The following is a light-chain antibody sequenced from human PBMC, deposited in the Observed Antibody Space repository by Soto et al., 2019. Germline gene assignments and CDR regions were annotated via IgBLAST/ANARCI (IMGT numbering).Light chain of an antibody. J-gene: IGKJ1*01. CDR2: GAS. CDR3: QQYGSSPPT. V-gene: IGKV3-20*01. CDR1: QSISRY. Sequence: IVLTQSPGTLSLSPGERGTLSFRASQSISRYLAWYQQKPGQGPRLLIYGASSRATGTPDRFSGSGSGTDFTLTINRLEPEDFALYYCQQYGSSPPTFGQGTKVDIK.